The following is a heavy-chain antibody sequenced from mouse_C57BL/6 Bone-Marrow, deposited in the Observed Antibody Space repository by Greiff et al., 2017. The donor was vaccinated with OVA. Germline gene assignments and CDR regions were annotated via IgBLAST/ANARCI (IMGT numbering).Heavy chain of an antibody. J-gene: IGHJ2*01. D-gene: IGHD3-1*01. CDR3: ARGGARLFDY. CDR2: IYPRSGNT. V-gene: IGHV1-81*01. Sequence: VKLMESGAELARPGASVKLSCKASGYTFTSYGISWVKQRPGQGLEWIGEIYPRSGNTYYNEKFKGKATLTADKSSSTAYMELRSLTSEDSAVYFCARGGARLFDYWGQGTTLTVSS. CDR1: GYTFTSYG.